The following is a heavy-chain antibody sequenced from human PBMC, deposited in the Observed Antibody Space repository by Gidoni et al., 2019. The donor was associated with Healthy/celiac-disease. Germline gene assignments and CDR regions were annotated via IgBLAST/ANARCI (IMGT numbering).Heavy chain of an antibody. CDR2: IIPIFGTA. CDR1: GGTFSSYA. CDR3: ARFVRGFCSSTSCYAGYYYGMDV. D-gene: IGHD2-2*01. Sequence: QVQLVQSGAEVKKPGSSVKVSCKASGGTFSSYAISWLRQAPGQGLEWMGGIIPIFGTANYAQKFQGRVTITADESTSTAYMELSSLRSEDTAVYYCARFVRGFCSSTSCYAGYYYGMDVWGQGTTVTVSS. V-gene: IGHV1-69*01. J-gene: IGHJ6*02.